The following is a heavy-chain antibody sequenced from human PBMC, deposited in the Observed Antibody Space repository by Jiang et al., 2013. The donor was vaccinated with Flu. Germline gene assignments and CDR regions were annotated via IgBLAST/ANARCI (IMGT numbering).Heavy chain of an antibody. CDR2: ISITSKYI. CDR1: DFTFNTYT. J-gene: IGHJ6*02. D-gene: IGHD3-16*01. CDR3: AREKPDRTYVHSYGMDV. V-gene: IGHV3-21*01. Sequence: RLSCEASDFTFNTYTMNWVRQAPGKGLEWVSSISITSKYIYYGASVKGRFTISRDNARNLLFLQMDSLRVEDTAVYYCAREKPDRTYVHSYGMDVWGQGTTVTVSS.